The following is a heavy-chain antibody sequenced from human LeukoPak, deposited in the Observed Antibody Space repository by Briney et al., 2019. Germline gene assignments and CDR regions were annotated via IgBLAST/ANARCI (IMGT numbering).Heavy chain of an antibody. V-gene: IGHV3-73*01. Sequence: PGGSLRLSCAASGFTFSGSAMHWVRQASEKGLEWVGRIRSKANSYATAYAASVKGRFTISRDDSKNTAYLQMNSLKTEDTAVYYCTRYTSTPFDYWGQGTLVTVSS. J-gene: IGHJ4*02. D-gene: IGHD2-2*02. CDR3: TRYTSTPFDY. CDR1: GFTFSGSA. CDR2: IRSKANSYAT.